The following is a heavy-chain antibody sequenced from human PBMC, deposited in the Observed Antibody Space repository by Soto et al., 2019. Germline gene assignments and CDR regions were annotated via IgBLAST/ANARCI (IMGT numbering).Heavy chain of an antibody. Sequence: QVQLVESGGGVVQPGRSLRLSCAASGFTFSSYGMHWVRQAPGKGLEWVAVISYDGSNKYYADSVKGRFTISRDNSKNTLYLQMNSLRAEDTAVYYCGCSGCRSPFDYWGQGTLVTVSS. V-gene: IGHV3-30*03. CDR2: ISYDGSNK. CDR1: GFTFSSYG. J-gene: IGHJ4*02. D-gene: IGHD6-19*01. CDR3: GCSGCRSPFDY.